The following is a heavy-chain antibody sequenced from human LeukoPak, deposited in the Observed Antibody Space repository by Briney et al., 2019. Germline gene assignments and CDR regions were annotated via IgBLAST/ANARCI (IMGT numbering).Heavy chain of an antibody. CDR2: IKQDGSEK. CDR1: GFTFSSYW. CDR3: TRVNKDGYHKVPNLFDP. Sequence: PGGSLRLSCAASGFTFSSYWMSWVRQAPGKGLEWVANIKQDGSEKYYVDSVKGRFTISRDNAKNSLYLQMNSLRAEDTAVYYCTRVNKDGYHKVPNLFDPWGQGTLVTVSS. J-gene: IGHJ5*02. D-gene: IGHD5-24*01. V-gene: IGHV3-7*01.